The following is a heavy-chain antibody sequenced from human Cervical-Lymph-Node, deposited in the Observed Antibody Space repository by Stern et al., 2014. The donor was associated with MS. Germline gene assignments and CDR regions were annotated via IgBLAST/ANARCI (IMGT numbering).Heavy chain of an antibody. Sequence: EVQLVQSGGGLVQPGRSLRLSCAASGFTFDDYAMHWVRQAPGKGLEWVSGISWNSGSIGYVDALKGRVTISRDKAKTSLHMKMNRLRAEDTALYYCAKANNLCRDVWGQGTTVTVSS. CDR3: AKANNLCRDV. V-gene: IGHV3-9*01. CDR2: ISWNSGSI. CDR1: GFTFDDYA. J-gene: IGHJ6*02. D-gene: IGHD1/OR15-1a*01.